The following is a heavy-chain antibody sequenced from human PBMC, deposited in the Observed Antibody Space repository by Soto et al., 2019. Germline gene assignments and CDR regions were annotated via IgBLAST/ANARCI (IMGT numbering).Heavy chain of an antibody. CDR3: ASSGCSYGPIFD. CDR1: RDTFSSSG. Sequence: QVQLEQSGAEMKKPGSSVKVSCKASRDTFSSSGFSWVRRAPGQGLEWMGGFIPIFGTANYAPNFQGRVSITADESTGMVYMYLSRLRSDDTAVYYCASSGCSYGPIFDWGQGTLVSVST. J-gene: IGHJ4*02. D-gene: IGHD5-18*01. CDR2: FIPIFGTA. V-gene: IGHV1-69*01.